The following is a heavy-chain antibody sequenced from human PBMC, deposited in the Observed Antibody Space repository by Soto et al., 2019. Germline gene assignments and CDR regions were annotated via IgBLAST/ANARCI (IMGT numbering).Heavy chain of an antibody. Sequence: QVQLVESGGGVVQPGRSLRLSCAASGFTFSSYGMHWVRQAPGKGLEWVAVISYDGSNKYYADSVKGRFTISRDNSKNTLYLQMNSLRAEDTAVYYCAKAHDYSKPYYYYYMDVWGKGTPVTVSS. V-gene: IGHV3-30*18. CDR2: ISYDGSNK. J-gene: IGHJ6*03. D-gene: IGHD4-4*01. CDR1: GFTFSSYG. CDR3: AKAHDYSKPYYYYYMDV.